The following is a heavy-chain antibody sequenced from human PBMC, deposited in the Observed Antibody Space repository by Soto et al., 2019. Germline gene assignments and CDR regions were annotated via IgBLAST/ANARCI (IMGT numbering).Heavy chain of an antibody. Sequence: PSETQSLTCTVSGGSISNAAYSWSWIRQPPGKGLEWIGYIYPSGMPFYNPSLRSRVTISIDRSNDQFSLNLKPVTAADTAVYYCARERGGYGLFDSWGQGTLVTVSS. J-gene: IGHJ4*02. D-gene: IGHD5-18*01. CDR1: GGSISNAAYS. CDR3: ARERGGYGLFDS. V-gene: IGHV4-30-2*01. CDR2: IYPSGMP.